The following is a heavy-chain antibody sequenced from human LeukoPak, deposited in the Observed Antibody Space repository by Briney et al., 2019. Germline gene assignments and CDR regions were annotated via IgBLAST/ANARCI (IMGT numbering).Heavy chain of an antibody. D-gene: IGHD5-12*01. CDR3: ARGLRRAATIFDY. CDR2: TYYRSKWYN. V-gene: IGHV6-1*01. Sequence: SQTLSLTCAISGDSVSSNSAAWNWIRQSPPRGLEWLGRTYYRSKWYNDYAVSVKSRITINPDTSKNQFSLQLNSVTPEDTAVYYCARGLRRAATIFDYWGQGTLVTVSS. CDR1: GDSVSSNSAA. J-gene: IGHJ4*02.